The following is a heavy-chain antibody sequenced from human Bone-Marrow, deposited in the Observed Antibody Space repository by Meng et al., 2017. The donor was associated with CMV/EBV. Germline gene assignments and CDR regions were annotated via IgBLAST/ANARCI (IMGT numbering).Heavy chain of an antibody. CDR1: GFSLSTSGMR. D-gene: IGHD6-6*01. V-gene: IGHV2-70D*14. CDR2: IDWDDDK. J-gene: IGHJ5*02. Sequence: QTLSLTCTFSGFSLSTSGMRVSWIRQPPGKALEWLARIDWDDDKFYSTSLKPRLTISKDTSKNQVVLTMTNMDPVDTATYYCARIRYISSGDNWFNPRGQGTLVTVSS. CDR3: ARIRYISSGDNWFNP.